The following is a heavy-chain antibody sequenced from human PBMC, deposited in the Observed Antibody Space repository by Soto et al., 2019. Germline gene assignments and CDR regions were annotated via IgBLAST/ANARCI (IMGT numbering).Heavy chain of an antibody. V-gene: IGHV3-23*01. D-gene: IGHD6-13*01. Sequence: LRLSRASSSFTFSSYAMSWVRQAPGKGLEWVSFITGSGGTTFYADSVKGRFTISRDNSKNTLYLQMNSLRAEDTAVYYYAKHHGGNSWYCRELWGQRIMVIVS. CDR1: SFTFSSYA. CDR2: ITGSGGTT. J-gene: IGHJ1*01. CDR3: AKHHGGNSWYCREL.